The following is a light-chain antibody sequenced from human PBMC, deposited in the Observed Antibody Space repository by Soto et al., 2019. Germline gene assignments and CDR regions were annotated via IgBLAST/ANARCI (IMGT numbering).Light chain of an antibody. J-gene: IGKJ4*01. CDR3: LQDYYYPLS. CDR2: AAS. V-gene: IGKV1-6*01. CDR1: QGIGNN. Sequence: IQMTQSPASLSASVEDRVTITCRASQGIGNNLDWYQQKAGEAPKLLINAASTSQSGVPSRFTGSGSGTEFTLTISSLQPEDLATYYCLQDYYYPLSFGGGTKVEIE.